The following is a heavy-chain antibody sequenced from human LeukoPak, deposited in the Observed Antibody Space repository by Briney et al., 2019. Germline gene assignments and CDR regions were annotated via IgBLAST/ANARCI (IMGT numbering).Heavy chain of an antibody. J-gene: IGHJ4*02. V-gene: IGHV3-23*01. CDR2: ISGSGGST. CDR1: GFTFSSYA. D-gene: IGHD3-22*01. Sequence: GGSLRLSCAASGFTFSSYAMSWVRQAPGKGLEWVSAISGSGGSTYYADSVKGRFTISRDNSKNTLYLQMNSLRAEDTAVYYCAKSYYYDSSGYYDGYYWGQGTLVTVSS. CDR3: AKSYYYDSSGYYDGYY.